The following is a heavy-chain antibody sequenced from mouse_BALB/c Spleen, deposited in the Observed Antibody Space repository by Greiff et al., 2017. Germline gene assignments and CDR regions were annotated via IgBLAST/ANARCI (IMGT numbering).Heavy chain of an antibody. Sequence: EVKLMESGGGLVQPGGSLKLSCAASGFTFSSYTMSWVRQTPEKRLEWVAYISNGGGSTYYPDTVKGRFTISRDNAKNTLYLQMSSLKSEDTAMYYCARHDEDDGAWFAYWGQGTLVTVSA. CDR3: ARHDEDDGAWFAY. CDR2: ISNGGGST. V-gene: IGHV5-12-2*01. CDR1: GFTFSSYT. J-gene: IGHJ3*01. D-gene: IGHD2-12*01.